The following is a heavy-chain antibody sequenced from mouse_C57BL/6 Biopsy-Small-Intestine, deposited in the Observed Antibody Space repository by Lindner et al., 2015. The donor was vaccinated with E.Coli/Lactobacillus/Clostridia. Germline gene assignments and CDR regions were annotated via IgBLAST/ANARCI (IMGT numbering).Heavy chain of an antibody. V-gene: IGHV1-62-2*01. CDR3: ARHEEGIYXGNWYFDV. CDR1: GYTFTEYT. CDR2: FYPGSGSI. D-gene: IGHD2-1*01. J-gene: IGHJ1*03. Sequence: QLQESGAELVKPGASVKLSCKASGYTFTEYTIYWVKQRSGQGLEWIGWFYPGSGSIKYNEKFKDKATLTADKSSSTVYMELSRLTSEDSAVYFCARHEEGIYXGNWYFDVWGTGTTVTVSS.